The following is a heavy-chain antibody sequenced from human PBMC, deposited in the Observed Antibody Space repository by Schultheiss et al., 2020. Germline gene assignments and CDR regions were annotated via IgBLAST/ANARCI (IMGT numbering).Heavy chain of an antibody. J-gene: IGHJ6*04. CDR2: IRSKAYGGTT. Sequence: GESLKISCAASGFTFSSYGMHWFRQAPGKGLEWVGFIRSKAYGGTTEYAASVKGRFTISRDDSKSIAYLQMNSLKTEDTAVYYCTTLRGSYGDYYYGMDVWGKGTTVTVS. D-gene: IGHD4-17*01. CDR3: TTLRGSYGDYYYGMDV. V-gene: IGHV3-49*03. CDR1: GFTFSSYG.